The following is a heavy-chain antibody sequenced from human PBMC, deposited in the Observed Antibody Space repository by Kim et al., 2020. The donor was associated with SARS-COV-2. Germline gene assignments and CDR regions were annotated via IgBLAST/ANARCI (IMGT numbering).Heavy chain of an antibody. J-gene: IGHJ4*02. D-gene: IGHD4-17*01. CDR1: GGSISSYY. CDR3: AADCDHDHGDYGLDY. CDR2: IYYSGST. V-gene: IGHV4-59*01. Sequence: SETLSLTCTVSGGSISSYYWSWIRQPPGKGLEWIGYIYYSGSTNYNPSLKSRVTISVDTSKNQFSLKLSSVTAADTAVYYCAADCDHDHGDYGLDYWGQGTLVTVSA.